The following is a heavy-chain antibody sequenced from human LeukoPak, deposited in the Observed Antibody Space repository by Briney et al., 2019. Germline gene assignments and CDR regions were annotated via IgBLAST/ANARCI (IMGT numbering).Heavy chain of an antibody. CDR2: INPNRGGT. D-gene: IGHD1-1*01. V-gene: IGHV1-2*02. J-gene: IGHJ4*02. Sequence: GASVKVSCKASGYIFTGYVMHWVRQAPGQGLEGMGWINPNRGGTNYAKKFQGRVTMTRHTSISTAYMELSRLRSDDTAVYYCARDYRAGTTLIPVAEGHSVYWGQGTLVTVSS. CDR1: GYIFTGYV. CDR3: ARDYRAGTTLIPVAEGHSVY.